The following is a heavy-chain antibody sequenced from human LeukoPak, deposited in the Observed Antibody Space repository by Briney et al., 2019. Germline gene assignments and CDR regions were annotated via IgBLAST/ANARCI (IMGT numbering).Heavy chain of an antibody. Sequence: ASVKVSCKASGYTFTSYYMHWVRQAPGQGLEWMGIINPSGGSTSYAQKFQGRVTMTRDTSTSTVYMELSSLRSEDTAVYYCARVTGVWFGELLGDAFDIWGQGTMVTVSS. V-gene: IGHV1-46*01. J-gene: IGHJ3*02. D-gene: IGHD3-10*01. CDR1: GYTFTSYY. CDR2: INPSGGST. CDR3: ARVTGVWFGELLGDAFDI.